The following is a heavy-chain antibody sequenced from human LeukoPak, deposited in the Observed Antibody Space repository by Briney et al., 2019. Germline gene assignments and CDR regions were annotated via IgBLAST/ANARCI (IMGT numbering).Heavy chain of an antibody. CDR2: ISGGGGST. J-gene: IGHJ4*02. D-gene: IGHD3-22*01. Sequence: GGSLRLSCAASGFTFSSYVMNWVRQAPGKGLEWVSVISGGGGSTYYADSVKGRFTISRDNSKNTLYLQMNSLRAEDTAVYYCARTASSGYFYFDCWGQGTLVTVSS. CDR1: GFTFSSYV. CDR3: ARTASSGYFYFDC. V-gene: IGHV3-23*01.